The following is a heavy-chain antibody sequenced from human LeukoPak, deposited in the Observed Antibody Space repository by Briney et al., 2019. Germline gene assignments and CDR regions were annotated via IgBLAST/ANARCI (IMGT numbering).Heavy chain of an antibody. CDR3: AKVAPDIVVVVAAIQGRFDP. J-gene: IGHJ5*02. D-gene: IGHD2-15*01. Sequence: GGSLRLSCAASGFTFSSYAMSWVRQAPGKGLEWVSAISGSGGSTYYADSVKGRFTISRDNSKNTLYLQMNSLRAEDTAVYYCAKVAPDIVVVVAAIQGRFDPWGQGTLVTVSS. CDR1: GFTFSSYA. V-gene: IGHV3-23*01. CDR2: ISGSGGST.